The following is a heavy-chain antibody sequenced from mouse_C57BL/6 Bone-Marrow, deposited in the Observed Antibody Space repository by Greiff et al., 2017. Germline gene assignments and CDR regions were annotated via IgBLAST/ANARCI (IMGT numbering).Heavy chain of an antibody. CDR2: IYPGDGDT. CDR1: GYAFSSSW. Sequence: LVESGPELVKPGASVKISCKASGYAFSSSWMNWVKQRPGKGLEWIGRIYPGDGDTNYNGKFKGKATLTADKSSSTAYMQLSSLTSEDSAVYFCARGATVVARNYYAMDYWGQGTSVTVSS. CDR3: ARGATVVARNYYAMDY. D-gene: IGHD1-1*01. V-gene: IGHV1-82*01. J-gene: IGHJ4*01.